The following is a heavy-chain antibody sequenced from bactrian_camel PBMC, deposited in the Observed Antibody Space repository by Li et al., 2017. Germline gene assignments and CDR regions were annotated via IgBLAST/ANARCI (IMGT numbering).Heavy chain of an antibody. CDR3: AADLVTDEPSLVEREYYY. Sequence: HVQLVESGGDSVQAGESLSLSCVASGYTLPMNMGWFRRLPGQEREGVAAIAGDGRTDYADSVKGRFTISRDGAKNIIELQMHSLKPEDTATYYCAADLVTDEPSLVEREYYYWGQGTQVTVS. D-gene: IGHD1*01. CDR1: GYTLPMN. J-gene: IGHJ4*01. V-gene: IGHV3S53*01. CDR2: IAGDGRT.